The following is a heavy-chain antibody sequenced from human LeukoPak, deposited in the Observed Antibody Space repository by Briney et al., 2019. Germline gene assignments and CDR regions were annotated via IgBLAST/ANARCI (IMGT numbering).Heavy chain of an antibody. Sequence: PGGSLRLSCVASGFSFSSYWMAWVRQAPGKGPEWVASIKQDGSEKFYADSVKGRFTISKDNAQNSLYLRMNSLRGEDTAVYYCAREDHSKYEYWGQGTPVTVS. CDR1: GFSFSSYW. CDR3: AREDHSKYEY. CDR2: IKQDGSEK. D-gene: IGHD4-11*01. J-gene: IGHJ4*02. V-gene: IGHV3-7*01.